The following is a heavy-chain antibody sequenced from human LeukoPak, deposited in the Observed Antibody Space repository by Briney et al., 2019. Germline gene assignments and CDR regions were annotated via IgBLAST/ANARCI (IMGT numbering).Heavy chain of an antibody. Sequence: SETLSLTCTVSGGSITPYYWSWIRQPPGKGLEWIGYIYYSGSTNYNPSLKSRVTISVDTSKNQFSLKLSSVTAADTAVYYCARAPWPNWFDPWGQGTLVTVSS. V-gene: IGHV4-59*01. CDR3: ARAPWPNWFDP. CDR1: GGSITPYY. J-gene: IGHJ5*02. D-gene: IGHD5-24*01. CDR2: IYYSGST.